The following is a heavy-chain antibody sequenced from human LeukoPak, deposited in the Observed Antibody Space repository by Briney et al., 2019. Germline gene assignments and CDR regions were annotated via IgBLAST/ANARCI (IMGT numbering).Heavy chain of an antibody. CDR2: INSDGSWT. CDR1: GNYW. Sequence: GGSRRLSCAASGNYWMHWVRQAPGKGLVWVSHINSDGSWTSYADSVKGRFTISKDNAKNTVYLQMNSLRAEDTAVYYCVSFYETYWGRGTLVTVSS. D-gene: IGHD2/OR15-2a*01. CDR3: VSFYETY. V-gene: IGHV3-74*01. J-gene: IGHJ4*02.